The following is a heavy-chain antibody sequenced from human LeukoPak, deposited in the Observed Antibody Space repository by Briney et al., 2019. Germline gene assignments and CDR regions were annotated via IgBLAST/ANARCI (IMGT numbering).Heavy chain of an antibody. CDR2: IHYDGNT. J-gene: IGHJ4*02. V-gene: IGHV4-39*07. D-gene: IGHD1-26*01. CDR1: GGSISSSSYS. CDR3: ARGPKWEHGIDY. Sequence: KASETLSLTCTVSGGSISSSSYSWTWIRQPPGKGLEWIGSIHYDGNTYYKPSLKSRVTISVDTSKNQFSLKLSSVTAADTAVYYCARGPKWEHGIDYWGQGTLVTVSS.